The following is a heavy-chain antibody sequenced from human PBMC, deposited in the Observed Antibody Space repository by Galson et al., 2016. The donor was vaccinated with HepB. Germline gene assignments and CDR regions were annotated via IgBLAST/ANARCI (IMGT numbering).Heavy chain of an antibody. CDR1: EFIVRNNY. D-gene: IGHD3-22*01. CDR2: IFSGDRT. J-gene: IGHJ4*02. V-gene: IGHV3-53*01. CDR3: AREEPCYDSSAYCDY. Sequence: SLRLSCAASEFIVRNNYMSWVRQAPGKGLEWVSVIFSGDRTYYADSVKGRFTISRDNSKTTLYLQMNNLRVEDTALYYCAREEPCYDSSAYCDYWGQGALVTVSS.